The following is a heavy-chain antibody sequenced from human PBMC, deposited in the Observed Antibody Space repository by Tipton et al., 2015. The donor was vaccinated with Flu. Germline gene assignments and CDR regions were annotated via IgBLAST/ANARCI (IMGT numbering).Heavy chain of an antibody. V-gene: IGHV4-39*07. D-gene: IGHD5-18*01. CDR1: GGSISSSSYY. CDR3: ARDRGDTAMVMIYYYYGMDV. J-gene: IGHJ6*02. Sequence: TLSLTCTVSGGSISSSSYYWGWIRQPPGKGLEWIGSIYYSGSTYYNPSLKSRVTISVDTSKNQFSLKLSSVTAADTAVYYCARDRGDTAMVMIYYYYGMDVWDQGP. CDR2: IYYSGST.